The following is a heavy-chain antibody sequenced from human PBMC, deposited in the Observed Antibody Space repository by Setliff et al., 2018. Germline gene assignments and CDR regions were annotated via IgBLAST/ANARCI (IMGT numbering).Heavy chain of an antibody. J-gene: IGHJ4*02. V-gene: IGHV3-30*04. CDR2: ISYDGTIT. Sequence: GGSLRLSCAAPGFLYSNNAFHWVRQTPGKGLEWVAVISYDGTITHYVDSVKGRLSISRDNSQNTLYLQMNSLSPEDTALYYCASSSGGNYEAYFDYWGQGTLVTVSS. CDR3: ASSSGGNYEAYFDY. D-gene: IGHD2-15*01. CDR1: GFLYSNNA.